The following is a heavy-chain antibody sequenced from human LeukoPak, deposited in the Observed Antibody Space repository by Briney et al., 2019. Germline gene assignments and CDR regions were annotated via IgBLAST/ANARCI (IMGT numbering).Heavy chain of an antibody. V-gene: IGHV3-23*01. CDR1: GFTFSSYA. D-gene: IGHD2-2*01. CDR3: AKDLVYCSSTSCHYYYYGMDV. Sequence: GGSLRLSCAASGFTFSSYAMSWVRQAPGKGLEWVSAISGSGGSTYYADSVKCRFTISRDNSKNTLYLQMNSLRAEDTAVYYCAKDLVYCSSTSCHYYYYGMDVWGQGTTVTVSS. CDR2: ISGSGGST. J-gene: IGHJ6*02.